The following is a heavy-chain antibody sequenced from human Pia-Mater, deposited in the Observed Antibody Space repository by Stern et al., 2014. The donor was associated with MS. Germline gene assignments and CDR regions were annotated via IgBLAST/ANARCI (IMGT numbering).Heavy chain of an antibody. Sequence: EDQLVESGGGLVQPGGSLRLSCTASGFTFITYWMIWVRQAPGKGLEWVANIKQDGSEKYYVDSVKGRFNISRDNAKNSLYLQMNSLRAEDTAVYYCARGFWHSGYDLPDYWGQGTLVTVSS. CDR1: GFTFITYW. CDR3: ARGFWHSGYDLPDY. J-gene: IGHJ4*02. CDR2: IKQDGSEK. D-gene: IGHD5-12*01. V-gene: IGHV3-7*01.